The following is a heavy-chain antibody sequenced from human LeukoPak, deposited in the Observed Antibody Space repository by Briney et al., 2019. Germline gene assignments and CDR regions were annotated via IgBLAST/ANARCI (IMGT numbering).Heavy chain of an antibody. CDR3: ARAGGYCTSTSCYYFDY. D-gene: IGHD2-2*01. CDR2: IYNDGNT. CDR1: GFTVSSNY. J-gene: IGHJ4*02. Sequence: GGSLRLSCAASGFTVSSNYMTWVRQAPGKGLEWVSIIYNDGNTYYADSVEGRFTISRDNSKNTLYLQMNSLRAEDTAVYYCARAGGYCTSTSCYYFDYWGQGTLVTLPS. V-gene: IGHV3-53*01.